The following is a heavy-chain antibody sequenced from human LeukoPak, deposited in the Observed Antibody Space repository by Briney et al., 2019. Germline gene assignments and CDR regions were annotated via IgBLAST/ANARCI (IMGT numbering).Heavy chain of an antibody. D-gene: IGHD3-9*01. J-gene: IGHJ6*02. V-gene: IGHV4-39*07. CDR3: ARVGYDILTGYYSYGMDV. CDR1: GGSLITANFF. Sequence: SETLPLTCAVSGGSLITANFFWGWIRQPPGKGLEWIGSVYYSGKTYYNPSLKSRVTISVDTSKNQFSLKLSSVTAADTAVYYCARVGYDILTGYYSYGMDVWGQGTTVTVSS. CDR2: VYYSGKT.